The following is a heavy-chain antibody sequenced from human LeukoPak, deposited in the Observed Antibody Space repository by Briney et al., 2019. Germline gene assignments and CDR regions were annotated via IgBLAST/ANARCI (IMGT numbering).Heavy chain of an antibody. V-gene: IGHV3-23*01. J-gene: IGHJ4*02. CDR1: GFTFSIFG. Sequence: GGSLRLSCAASGFTFSIFGMSWVRQAPGKGLEWVSGISNGGDNTYYADSVKGRFTISRDNSKNTLYLQMNSLRAEDTAVYYCAKGIAGFDYWGQGTLVTVSS. CDR2: ISNGGDNT. CDR3: AKGIAGFDY. D-gene: IGHD2-21*01.